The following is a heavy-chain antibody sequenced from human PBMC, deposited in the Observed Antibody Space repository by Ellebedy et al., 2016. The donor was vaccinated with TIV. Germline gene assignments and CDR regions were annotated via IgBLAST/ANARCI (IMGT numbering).Heavy chain of an antibody. Sequence: SVKVSCXASGGTFSSYAISWVRQAPGQGLEWMGGIIPIFDASNYAQKFQGRVTITADESTSTAYMELSSLRSEDTAVYYCARDYRGSSGWGMDVWGQGTTVTVSS. CDR2: IIPIFDAS. CDR1: GGTFSSYA. V-gene: IGHV1-69*13. D-gene: IGHD6-19*01. J-gene: IGHJ6*02. CDR3: ARDYRGSSGWGMDV.